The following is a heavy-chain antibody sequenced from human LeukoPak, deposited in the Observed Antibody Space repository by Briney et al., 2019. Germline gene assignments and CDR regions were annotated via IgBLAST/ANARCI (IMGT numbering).Heavy chain of an antibody. CDR2: INHSGST. CDR1: GGSFSGYY. V-gene: IGHV4-34*01. CDR3: ERGVRLYDSSGYLDH. J-gene: IGHJ4*02. D-gene: IGHD3-22*01. Sequence: PSETLSLTCAVYGGSFSGYYWSWIRHPPGKRREWIGEINHSGSTNYHPSLKSRVTISVDTSKNQFSLKLSSVTAADTAVYYCERGVRLYDSSGYLDHWGQGTLVTVSS.